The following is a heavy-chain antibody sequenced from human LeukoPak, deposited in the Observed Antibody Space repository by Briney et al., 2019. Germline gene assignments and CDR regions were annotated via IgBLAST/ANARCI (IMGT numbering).Heavy chain of an antibody. CDR3: ARSYESGDAFDI. V-gene: IGHV3-30*07. CDR1: GFTFSTYA. J-gene: IGHJ3*02. D-gene: IGHD3-3*01. CDR2: ISYDGTNK. Sequence: GGSLRLSCTASGFTFSTYAMHWVRQAPGKGLEWVAVISYDGTNKYYADPMKGRFTISRDNSKNTLYLQMNSLRAEDTAVYYCARSYESGDAFDIWGQGTMVTVSS.